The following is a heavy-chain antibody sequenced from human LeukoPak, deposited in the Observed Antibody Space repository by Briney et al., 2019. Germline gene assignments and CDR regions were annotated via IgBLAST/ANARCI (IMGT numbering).Heavy chain of an antibody. Sequence: ASVKVSCKASGYTFTSYDINWVRRATGQGLEWMGWMNPNSGNTGYAQKFQGRVTMTRNTSISTAYMELSSLRSEDTAVYYCARGDCSGGSCFYYYYYYGMDVWGQGTTVTVSS. V-gene: IGHV1-8*01. D-gene: IGHD2-15*01. CDR3: ARGDCSGGSCFYYYYYYGMDV. CDR2: MNPNSGNT. CDR1: GYTFTSYD. J-gene: IGHJ6*02.